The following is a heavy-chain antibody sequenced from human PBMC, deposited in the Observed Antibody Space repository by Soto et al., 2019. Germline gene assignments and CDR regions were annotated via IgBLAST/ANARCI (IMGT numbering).Heavy chain of an antibody. CDR3: TTDSADIVVVPATFGMDV. J-gene: IGHJ6*02. V-gene: IGHV3-15*01. D-gene: IGHD2-2*01. Sequence: VGSLRLSCAASGITFSNAWMTWVRQAPGKGLEWVGRIKSITDGGTTDYAAPVKGRFTISRDDSKDTLYLQMNNLRTEDTAVYHCTTDSADIVVVPATFGMDVWGQGTTVTVSS. CDR1: GITFSNAW. CDR2: IKSITDGGTT.